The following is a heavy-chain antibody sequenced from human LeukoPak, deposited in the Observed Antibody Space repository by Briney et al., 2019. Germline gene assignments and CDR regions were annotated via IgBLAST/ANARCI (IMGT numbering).Heavy chain of an antibody. CDR2: ISGSGDTV. V-gene: IGHV3-11*01. J-gene: IGHJ3*02. CDR3: AREFTMIVVVGVFDI. D-gene: IGHD3-22*01. CDR1: GFSFNAYY. Sequence: SGGSLRLSCAASGFSFNAYYMTWIRQAPGKGLEWLSSISGSGDTVYYADSVRGRFTVSRDNAGSSLYLQIDGLRAEDTAFYYCAREFTMIVVVGVFDIWGQGTLVTVSS.